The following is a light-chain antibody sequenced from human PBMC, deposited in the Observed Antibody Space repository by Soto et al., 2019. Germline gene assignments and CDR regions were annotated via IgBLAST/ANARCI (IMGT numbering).Light chain of an antibody. Sequence: IHMTQSPSTLSGSVGDTVTITCRASQTISSWLAWYQQKPGKAPKLLIYKASTLKSGVPSRFSGSGSGTEFTLTISSLQPDDFATYYCQHCNSYSEAFGQGTKVDIK. J-gene: IGKJ1*01. CDR2: KAS. CDR3: QHCNSYSEA. CDR1: QTISSW. V-gene: IGKV1-5*03.